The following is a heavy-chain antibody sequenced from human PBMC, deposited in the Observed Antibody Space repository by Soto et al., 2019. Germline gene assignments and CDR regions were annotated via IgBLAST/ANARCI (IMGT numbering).Heavy chain of an antibody. D-gene: IGHD3-16*01. J-gene: IGHJ4*02. CDR3: ARYNSYAIDY. CDR2: IHYSGDT. CDR1: GGSISSYY. V-gene: IGHV4-59*01. Sequence: PSETLSLTCTVSGGSISSYYWSWIRQPPGKGLERIAHIHYSGDTNYNPSLKSRVTISVDTSKNQFSLKLSSVTAADRAMYYCARYNSYAIDYWGQGTLVTVSS.